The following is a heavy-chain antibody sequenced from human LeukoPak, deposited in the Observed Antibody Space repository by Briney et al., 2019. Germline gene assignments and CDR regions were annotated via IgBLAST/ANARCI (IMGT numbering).Heavy chain of an antibody. D-gene: IGHD3-10*02. Sequence: GGSLRLACAASAFTFSSYWMCWVRQAPEKGLEWVANIKQDGSEKYYVDSVKGRFTISRDNAKNSLYLQMNSLRAEDTAVYYCAELGITMIGGVWGKGTTVTISS. V-gene: IGHV3-7*01. CDR1: AFTFSSYW. CDR3: AELGITMIGGV. J-gene: IGHJ6*04. CDR2: IKQDGSEK.